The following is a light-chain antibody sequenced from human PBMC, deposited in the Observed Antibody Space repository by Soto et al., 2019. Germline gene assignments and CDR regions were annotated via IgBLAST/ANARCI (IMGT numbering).Light chain of an antibody. CDR3: QQYSSLPRT. V-gene: IGKV3-20*01. Sequence: EVVLTQSPGTLSLSKGERATISCRASQSVNKNFLAWYQQKPVQAPRLLIYGASSRATGIPDRFSGSGSETDFTLTISRLEPEDFAVYYCQQYSSLPRTFGQGTKVDIK. CDR2: GAS. CDR1: QSVNKNF. J-gene: IGKJ1*01.